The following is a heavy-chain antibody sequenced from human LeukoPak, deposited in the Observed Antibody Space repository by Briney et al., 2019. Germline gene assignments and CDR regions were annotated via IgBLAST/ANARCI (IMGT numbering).Heavy chain of an antibody. CDR2: MYHNSGAT. J-gene: IGHJ4*02. CDR1: GYSITTGYY. CDR3: ARVASYYYDSSGYGCDY. D-gene: IGHD3-22*01. V-gene: IGHV4-38-2*02. Sequence: KPSETLSLTCTVSGYSITTGYYWAWIRQPPGKGPEWIGSMYHNSGATFYSPSLKSRVTISGDTSENQFSLKLSSVTAADTAVYYCARVASYYYDSSGYGCDYWGQGTLVTVSS.